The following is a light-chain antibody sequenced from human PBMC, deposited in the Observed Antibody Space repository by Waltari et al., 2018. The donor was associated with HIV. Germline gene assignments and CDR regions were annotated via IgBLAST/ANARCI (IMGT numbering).Light chain of an antibody. V-gene: IGKV1-5*03. Sequence: IQMTQSPSTLSASVGDRVTITCRASQNITNHVAWYQQKSGKAPKLLIYKASSLERGVPSRFSGSGTGTEFSLTINSLQPADLAVYFCQQFQTFRTFGQGTKVE. J-gene: IGKJ1*01. CDR1: QNITNH. CDR2: KAS. CDR3: QQFQTFRT.